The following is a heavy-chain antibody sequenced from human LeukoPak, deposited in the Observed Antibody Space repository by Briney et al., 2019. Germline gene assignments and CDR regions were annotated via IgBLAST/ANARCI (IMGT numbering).Heavy chain of an antibody. Sequence: ASVKVSCKASGYSFTGHYMHWVRQAPGQGLEWMGWINPKSGGTNYAQKFQGRVTMTRDTSISTAYMDMSSLRSDDTAVYYCASDRQLGGTRRYYYYYMDVWGKGTTVNISS. CDR1: GYSFTGHY. J-gene: IGHJ6*03. V-gene: IGHV1-2*02. D-gene: IGHD6-13*01. CDR2: INPKSGGT. CDR3: ASDRQLGGTRRYYYYYMDV.